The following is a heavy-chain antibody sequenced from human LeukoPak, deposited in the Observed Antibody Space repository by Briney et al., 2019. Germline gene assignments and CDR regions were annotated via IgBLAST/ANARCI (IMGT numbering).Heavy chain of an antibody. Sequence: SETLSLTCAVYGGSFSGYYWSWIRQPPGKGLEWIGEINHSGSTNYNPSLKSRVTISVDTSKNQFSLNLRSVTAADTAVYYCAMTKVVATTYDAFDIWGPGTRVTVSS. J-gene: IGHJ3*02. CDR2: INHSGST. CDR3: AMTKVVATTYDAFDI. D-gene: IGHD2-15*01. V-gene: IGHV4-34*01. CDR1: GGSFSGYY.